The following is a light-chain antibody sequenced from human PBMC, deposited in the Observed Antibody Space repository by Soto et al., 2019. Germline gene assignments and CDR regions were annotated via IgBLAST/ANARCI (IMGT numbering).Light chain of an antibody. CDR1: SYKIGSNT. CDR3: AAWEYRVNGQVV. J-gene: IGLJ2*01. V-gene: IGLV1-44*01. Sequence: QSVLTQPPSASGTPGQRVTISCSGTSYKIGSNTVSWYQQFPGTAPKLLIYSNYQRPSGDPDRFSGSKSGPSASLAISERQCEDEAAYSCAAWEYRVNGQVVFGGGTKLTVL. CDR2: SNY.